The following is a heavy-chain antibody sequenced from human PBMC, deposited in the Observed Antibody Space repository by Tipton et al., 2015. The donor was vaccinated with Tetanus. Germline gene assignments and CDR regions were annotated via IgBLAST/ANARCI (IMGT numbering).Heavy chain of an antibody. Sequence: LRLSCTVSGGSISNHYWSWIRQPPGKGLEWIGYLYDNGRTKYNPSLKSRVTISLDTSKNQFSLQLSSVTAADTAVYYCARANYEFPKKGPFDSWGQGALVIVSS. CDR3: ARANYEFPKKGPFDS. D-gene: IGHD3-3*01. V-gene: IGHV4-59*11. CDR2: LYDNGRT. CDR1: GGSISNHY. J-gene: IGHJ4*02.